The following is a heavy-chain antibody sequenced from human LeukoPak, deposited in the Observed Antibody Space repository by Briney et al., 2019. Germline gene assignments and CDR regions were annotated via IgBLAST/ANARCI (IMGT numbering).Heavy chain of an antibody. V-gene: IGHV4-39*07. CDR3: ARDRVDGSGSYYPFDY. CDR1: GGSISSSSYY. CDR2: IYTSGST. D-gene: IGHD3-10*01. J-gene: IGHJ4*02. Sequence: SETLSLTCTVSGGSISSSSYYWGWIRQPPGKGLEWIGRIYTSGSTNYNPSLKSRVTISVDTSKNQFSLKLSSVTAADTAVYYCARDRVDGSGSYYPFDYWGQGTLVTVSS.